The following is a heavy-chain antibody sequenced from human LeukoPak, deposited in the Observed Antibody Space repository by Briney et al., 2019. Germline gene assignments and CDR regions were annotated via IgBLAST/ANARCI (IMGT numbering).Heavy chain of an antibody. CDR1: GGSISQYY. CDR2: VYRSGNT. V-gene: IGHV4-59*01. CDR3: ARGRDGYNYGYEYFQH. D-gene: IGHD5-24*01. J-gene: IGHJ1*01. Sequence: PSETLSLTCTLSGGSISQYYWSWIRQPPGKGPEWIGYVYRSGNTNYNPSLKNRVTISVDTSKNHFSLNLTSVTAADTAVYYCARGRDGYNYGYEYFQHWGQGTLVTVSS.